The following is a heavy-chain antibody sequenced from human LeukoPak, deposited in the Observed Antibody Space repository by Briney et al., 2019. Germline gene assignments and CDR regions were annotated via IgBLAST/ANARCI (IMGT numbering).Heavy chain of an antibody. CDR3: ASGTSGWSYFDY. D-gene: IGHD6-19*01. CDR2: ISSSSTYI. J-gene: IGHJ4*02. V-gene: IGHV3-21*01. Sequence: PGGSLRLSCAASGFTFSSYSMNWVRQAPGNGLEWVSSISSSSTYIYYADSVKGRFTISRDNAKNSLYLQMNSLRAEDTAVYYCASGTSGWSYFDYWGQGTLVAVSS. CDR1: GFTFSSYS.